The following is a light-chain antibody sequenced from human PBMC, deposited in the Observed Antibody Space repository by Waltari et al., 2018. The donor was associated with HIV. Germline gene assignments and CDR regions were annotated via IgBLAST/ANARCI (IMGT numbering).Light chain of an antibody. J-gene: IGLJ2*01. V-gene: IGLV3-19*01. Sequence: SSALTQDPAVSVALGQTVRITCHGDSLRNYYATWYQQKLGQAPRLVIYDENNRPAGIPDRFSGSSSGNTASLTITGAQAEDEAHYYCSSRDSSINRVVFGGGTGLTVL. CDR2: DEN. CDR1: SLRNYY. CDR3: SSRDSSINRVV.